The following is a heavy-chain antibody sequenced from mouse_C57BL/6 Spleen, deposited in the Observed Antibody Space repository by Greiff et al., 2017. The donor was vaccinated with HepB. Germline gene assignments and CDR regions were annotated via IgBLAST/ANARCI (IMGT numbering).Heavy chain of an antibody. V-gene: IGHV10-1*01. CDR3: VRHSGTGAY. Sequence: EVKLVESGGGLVQPKGSLKLSCAASGFSFNTYAMNWVRQAPGKGLEWVARIRSKSNNYATYYADSVKDRFTISRDDSESMLYLQMNNLKTEDTAMYYCVRHSGTGAYWGQGTLVTVSA. CDR1: GFSFNTYA. CDR2: IRSKSNNYAT. D-gene: IGHD3-3*01. J-gene: IGHJ3*01.